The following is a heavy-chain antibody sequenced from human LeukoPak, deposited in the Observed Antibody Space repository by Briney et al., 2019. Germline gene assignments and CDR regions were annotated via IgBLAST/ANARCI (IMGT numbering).Heavy chain of an antibody. CDR1: GYTFTSYA. V-gene: IGHV1-3*01. Sequence: ASVKVSCKASGYTFTSYAMHWVRQAPGQRLEWMGWINAGNGNTKYSQKFQGRVTMTRNTSISTAYMELSSLRSEDTAVYYCARNGQQVRYFQHWGQGTLVTVSS. CDR3: ARNGQQVRYFQH. D-gene: IGHD6-13*01. J-gene: IGHJ1*01. CDR2: INAGNGNT.